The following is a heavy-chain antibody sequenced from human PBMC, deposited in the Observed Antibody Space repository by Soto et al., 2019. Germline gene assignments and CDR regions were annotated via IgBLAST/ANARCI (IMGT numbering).Heavy chain of an antibody. V-gene: IGHV1-18*01. CDR3: ARDLTPVYYGSGSFFDY. CDR2: ISAYNGNT. Sequence: QVQLVQSGAEVKKPGASVKVSCKASGYTFTSYGISWVRQAPGQGLEWMGWISAYNGNTNYAQKLQCRVTMTTDTSTSTAYMELRSLRSDDTAVYYCARDLTPVYYGSGSFFDYWGQGTLVTVSS. J-gene: IGHJ4*02. D-gene: IGHD3-10*01. CDR1: GYTFTSYG.